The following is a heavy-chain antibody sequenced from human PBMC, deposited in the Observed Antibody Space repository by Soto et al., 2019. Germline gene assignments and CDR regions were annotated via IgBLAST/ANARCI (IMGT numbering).Heavy chain of an antibody. V-gene: IGHV1-18*01. D-gene: IGHD2-2*01. CDR2: ISAYNGNT. J-gene: IGHJ3*02. CDR3: ARSNFLGYCSSTSCQYDAFDI. CDR1: GYTFTSYG. Sequence: ASVKVSCKASGYTFTSYGISWVRQAPGQRLEWMGWISAYNGNTNYAQKLQGRVTITTDTSTSTAYMELSSLRSEDTAVYYCARSNFLGYCSSTSCQYDAFDIWGQGTMVTVS.